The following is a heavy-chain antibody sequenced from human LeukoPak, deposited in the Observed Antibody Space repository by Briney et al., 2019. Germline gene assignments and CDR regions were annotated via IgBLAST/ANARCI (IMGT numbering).Heavy chain of an antibody. J-gene: IGHJ4*02. Sequence: SVKVSCKASGFTFTSSAMQWVRQARGQRLEWIGWIVVGSGNTNYAQKFQERVTITRDMSTSTAYMELSSLGSEDTAVYYCAAVGPSTGYFDYWGQGTLVTVSS. V-gene: IGHV1-58*02. CDR3: AAVGPSTGYFDY. CDR1: GFTFTSSA. D-gene: IGHD5/OR15-5a*01. CDR2: IVVGSGNT.